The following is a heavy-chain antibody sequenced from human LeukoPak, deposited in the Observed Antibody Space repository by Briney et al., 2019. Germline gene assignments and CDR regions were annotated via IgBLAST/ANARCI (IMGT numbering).Heavy chain of an antibody. D-gene: IGHD1-26*01. J-gene: IGHJ4*02. Sequence: GGSLRLSCAASEFTFSSYAMSWVRQAPGKGLEWVSAISGSGGSTYYADSVKGRFTISRDNSKNTLYLQMNSLRAEDTAVYYCAKVIQEVGAKLPTDYWGQGTLVTVSS. V-gene: IGHV3-23*01. CDR2: ISGSGGST. CDR3: AKVIQEVGAKLPTDY. CDR1: EFTFSSYA.